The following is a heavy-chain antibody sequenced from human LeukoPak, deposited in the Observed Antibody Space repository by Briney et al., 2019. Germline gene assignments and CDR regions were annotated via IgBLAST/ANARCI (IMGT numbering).Heavy chain of an antibody. Sequence: PGGSLRLSCAASGFTFSDYFMRWIRQAPGKGLEWVSYISSSGSTIYYADSVKGRFTISRDNAKNSLYLQMNSLRAEDTAVYYCAREADRAGTSLFDYWGQGTMVTVSS. CDR2: ISSSGSTI. J-gene: IGHJ4*02. D-gene: IGHD6-13*01. CDR1: GFTFSDYF. CDR3: AREADRAGTSLFDY. V-gene: IGHV3-11*01.